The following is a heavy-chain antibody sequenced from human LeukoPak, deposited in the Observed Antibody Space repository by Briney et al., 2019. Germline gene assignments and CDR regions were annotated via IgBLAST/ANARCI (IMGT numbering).Heavy chain of an antibody. V-gene: IGHV4-61*05. CDR1: GGSINSRTYY. J-gene: IGHJ6*03. CDR3: AGGLRSYGYDYYMDV. Sequence: TPSETLSLTCAVSGGSINSRTYYWGRMRQPPGKGLEWIGYIYYSGSTNYNPPLNRRVTISVDTSKNQLSLKLSSVTAADTAVYYCAGGLRSYGYDYYMDVWGKGTTVTISS. D-gene: IGHD5-18*01. CDR2: IYYSGST.